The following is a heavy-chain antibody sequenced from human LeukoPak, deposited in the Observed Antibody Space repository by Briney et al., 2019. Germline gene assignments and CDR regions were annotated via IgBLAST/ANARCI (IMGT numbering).Heavy chain of an antibody. D-gene: IGHD2-2*01. J-gene: IGHJ4*02. Sequence: SETLSLTCTVSGGSINGYYWSWIRQPPGKGLEWIGYIYYSGSTNYNPSLKSRATISVDTSKNQFSLKLSSVTAADTAVYYCARFSREVDFDYWGQGTLVTVSS. CDR3: ARFSREVDFDY. CDR2: IYYSGST. V-gene: IGHV4-59*01. CDR1: GGSINGYY.